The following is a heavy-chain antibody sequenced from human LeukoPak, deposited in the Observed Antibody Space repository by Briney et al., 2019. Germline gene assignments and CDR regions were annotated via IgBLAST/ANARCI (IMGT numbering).Heavy chain of an antibody. CDR1: GGSISSYY. V-gene: IGHV4-59*08. CDR2: IYYSGST. D-gene: IGHD3-16*01. CDR3: ARLLWGGLDY. J-gene: IGHJ4*02. Sequence: PSETLSLTCTVSGGSISSYYWSWIRQPPGKGLEWIGYIYYSGSTNYSPSLKSRVTISINTSKNQFSLKLSSVTAADTAVYYCARLLWGGLDYWGQGTLVTVSS.